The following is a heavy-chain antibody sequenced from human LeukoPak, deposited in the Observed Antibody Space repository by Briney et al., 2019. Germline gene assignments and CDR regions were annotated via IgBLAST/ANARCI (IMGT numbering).Heavy chain of an antibody. D-gene: IGHD2-21*01. J-gene: IGHJ4*02. Sequence: GRSLRLSCVASGFTFSSHGMHWVRQPPGKGLEWVGVIWNDGSDQYYGDSVRGRFTVSRDNLKSTLYLQMDSLRAEDTAVYYCARGCGGSPGCYIIDKWGQGTLVTVSS. CDR1: GFTFSSHG. CDR3: ARGCGGSPGCYIIDK. V-gene: IGHV3-33*01. CDR2: IWNDGSDQ.